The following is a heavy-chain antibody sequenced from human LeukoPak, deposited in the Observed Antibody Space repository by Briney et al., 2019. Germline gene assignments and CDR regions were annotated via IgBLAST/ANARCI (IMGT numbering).Heavy chain of an antibody. CDR3: ARAGVRFLEWLPPDYYYGMDV. CDR2: INHSGST. V-gene: IGHV4-34*01. J-gene: IGHJ6*02. CDR1: GGSFSGYY. Sequence: SETLSLTCAVYGGSFSGYYWSWIRQPPGKGLEWIGEINHSGSTNYNPSLKSRVTISVDTSKNQFSLKLSSVTAADTAVYYCARAGVRFLEWLPPDYYYGMDVWGQGTTVTVSS. D-gene: IGHD3-3*01.